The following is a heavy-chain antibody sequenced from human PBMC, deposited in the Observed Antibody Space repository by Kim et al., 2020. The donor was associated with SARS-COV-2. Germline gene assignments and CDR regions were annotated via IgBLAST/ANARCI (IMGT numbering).Heavy chain of an antibody. CDR2: INSRGTTV. V-gene: IGHV3-48*03. Sequence: GGSLRLSCAASGFTFSNYQMNWVRQAPGKGLQWVSYINSRGTTVYYADSVKGRFTISRDNAKNSLYLQMNNLRAEDTAVYYCASDLTVTTFWDYGMDVWGQGTTVTVSS. D-gene: IGHD4-17*01. J-gene: IGHJ6*02. CDR3: ASDLTVTTFWDYGMDV. CDR1: GFTFSNYQ.